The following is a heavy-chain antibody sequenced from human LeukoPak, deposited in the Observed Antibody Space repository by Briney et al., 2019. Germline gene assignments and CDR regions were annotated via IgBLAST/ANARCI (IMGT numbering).Heavy chain of an antibody. CDR1: GVSISSGGYS. J-gene: IGHJ5*02. D-gene: IGHD6-13*01. Sequence: SETLSLTCAVSGVSISSGGYSWSWIRQPPGKGLEWIGYIYHSGSTYYNPSLKSRVTISVDRSKNQFSLKLSSVTAADTAVYYCAREDSSSWKGKGWFDPWGQGTLVTVSS. V-gene: IGHV4-30-2*01. CDR2: IYHSGST. CDR3: AREDSSSWKGKGWFDP.